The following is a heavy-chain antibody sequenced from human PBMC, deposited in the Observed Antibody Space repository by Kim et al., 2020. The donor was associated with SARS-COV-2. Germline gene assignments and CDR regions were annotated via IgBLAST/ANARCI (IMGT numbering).Heavy chain of an antibody. J-gene: IGHJ4*02. CDR3: ASEHTPETPQKYSSGWYPPTVG. CDR2: IYYSGST. V-gene: IGHV4-61*01. D-gene: IGHD6-19*01. Sequence: SETLSLTCTVSGGSVSSGSYYWSWIRQPPGKGLEWIGYIYYSGSTNYNPSLKSRVTISVDTSKNQFSLKLSSVTAADTAVYYCASEHTPETPQKYSSGWYPPTVGWGQGTLVTVSS. CDR1: GGSVSSGSYY.